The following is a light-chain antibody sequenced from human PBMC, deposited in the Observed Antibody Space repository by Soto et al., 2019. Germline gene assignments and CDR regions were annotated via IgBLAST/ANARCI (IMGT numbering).Light chain of an antibody. CDR1: SSDVGGYDF. CDR3: CSYAGSTI. V-gene: IGLV2-8*01. Sequence: QSALTQPPSASGSPGQSVTISCTGTSSDVGGYDFVSWYQQHPGKAPKLVIYEVTRRPSGVPDRFSGSKSGNTASLTVSGLQAEDEAVYYCCSYAGSTIFGGGTKLTVL. J-gene: IGLJ2*01. CDR2: EVT.